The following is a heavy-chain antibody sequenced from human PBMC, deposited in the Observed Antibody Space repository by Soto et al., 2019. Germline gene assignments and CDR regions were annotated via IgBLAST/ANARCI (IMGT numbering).Heavy chain of an antibody. V-gene: IGHV3-33*01. J-gene: IGHJ4*02. D-gene: IGHD2-2*01. Sequence: QVQLVESGGGVVQPGRSLRLSCAASGFTFSSYGMHWVRQAPGKGLEWVAVIWYDGSNKYYADSVKGRFTISRDNSKNTLYLQMNSLRAEDTAVYYGAREGIVVVPAAENYYFDYWGQGTLVTVSS. CDR1: GFTFSSYG. CDR2: IWYDGSNK. CDR3: AREGIVVVPAAENYYFDY.